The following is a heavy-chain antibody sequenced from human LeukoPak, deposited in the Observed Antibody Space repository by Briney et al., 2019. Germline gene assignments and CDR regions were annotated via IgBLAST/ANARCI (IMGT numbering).Heavy chain of an antibody. CDR1: GFTFSSYA. J-gene: IGHJ4*02. D-gene: IGHD5-18*01. V-gene: IGHV3-64*01. CDR3: AKDRSGYSYGYADY. Sequence: TGGSLRLSCAASGFTFSSYAMHWVRQAPGKGLEYVSAISSNGGNTYYANSVKGRFTISRDNSKNTLYLQMGSLRTEDMAVYYCAKDRSGYSYGYADYWGQGTLVTVSS. CDR2: ISSNGGNT.